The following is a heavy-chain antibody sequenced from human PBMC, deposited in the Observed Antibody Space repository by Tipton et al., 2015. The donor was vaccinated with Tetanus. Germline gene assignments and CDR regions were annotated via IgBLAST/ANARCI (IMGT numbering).Heavy chain of an antibody. D-gene: IGHD2-2*01. CDR3: ARRSYCSSSRCFDAFDL. CDR1: GGSLSRYY. CDR2: VDDSGST. J-gene: IGHJ3*01. V-gene: IGHV4-34*01. Sequence: TLSLTCAVYGGSLSRYYWTWIRQPPGKGLEWIGEVDDSGSTNYSPSLKSRVTISLDTSKNEISLMLSSVTAADTAVYYCARRSYCSSSRCFDAFDLWGQGTMVTVSS.